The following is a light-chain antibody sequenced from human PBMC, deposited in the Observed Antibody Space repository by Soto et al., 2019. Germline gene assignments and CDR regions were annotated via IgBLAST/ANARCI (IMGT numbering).Light chain of an antibody. Sequence: QSVLTQPASVSGSPGQSITLSCTGTSSDVGVYNCVSWYLQHPGKAPKLMIYEVSNRPSGVSNRFSGSKSGNTASLTISGLQAEDEAEYYCCASTSRGAIVLGTGTKLPVL. CDR3: CASTSRGAIV. CDR1: SSDVGVYNC. J-gene: IGLJ1*01. CDR2: EVS. V-gene: IGLV2-14*01.